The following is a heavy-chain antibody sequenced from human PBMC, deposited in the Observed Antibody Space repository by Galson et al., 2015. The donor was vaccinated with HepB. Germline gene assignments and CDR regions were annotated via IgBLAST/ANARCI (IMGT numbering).Heavy chain of an antibody. CDR2: IDPSGSYA. D-gene: IGHD2-15*01. V-gene: IGHV5-10-1*01. Sequence: QSGAEVKKPGESLRISCQGSGYSFTTYWINWLRQMPGKGLEWVGRIDPSGSYADYSPSFRGHVTISADQSINTAYLQWSSLKASDTAMYYCARRYCTGGSCYSGCDYWGQGTLVTVSS. J-gene: IGHJ4*02. CDR1: GYSFTTYW. CDR3: ARRYCTGGSCYSGCDY.